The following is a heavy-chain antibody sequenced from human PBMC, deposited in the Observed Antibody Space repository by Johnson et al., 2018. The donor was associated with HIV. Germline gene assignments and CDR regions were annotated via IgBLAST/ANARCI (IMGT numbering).Heavy chain of an antibody. CDR2: ISYDGSNK. Sequence: QVQLVESGGGVVQPGRSLRLSCAASGFTFSSYAMHWVRQAPGKGLEWVAVISYDGSNKYYADSVKGRYTISRDNSKNTLYLQMNSLRAEDAAVYYCARDVGDGYNRWGAIDFWGQGTLVTVSS. CDR1: GFTFSSYA. J-gene: IGHJ3*01. CDR3: ARDVGDGYNRWGAIDF. V-gene: IGHV3-30*04. D-gene: IGHD5-24*01.